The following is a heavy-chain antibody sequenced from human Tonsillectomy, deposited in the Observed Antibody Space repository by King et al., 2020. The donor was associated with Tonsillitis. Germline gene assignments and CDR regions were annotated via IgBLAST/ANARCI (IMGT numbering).Heavy chain of an antibody. D-gene: IGHD2-15*01. Sequence: QVQLQESGPGLVKPSQTLSLTCAVSGGSISSGVYSWSWIRPPPGKGLEWIGYIYYSGSIYYNPSLKSRVTISCDKSKTQCSLKLSSVTAADTAVYYCARKVVVAARVRYDMDVWGQGTTVTVSS. J-gene: IGHJ6*02. CDR2: IYYSGSI. CDR3: ARKVVVAARVRYDMDV. CDR1: GGSISSGVYS. V-gene: IGHV4-30-4*07.